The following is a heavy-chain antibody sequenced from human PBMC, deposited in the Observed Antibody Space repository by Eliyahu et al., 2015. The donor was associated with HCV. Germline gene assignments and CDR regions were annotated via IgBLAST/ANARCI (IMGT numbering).Heavy chain of an antibody. J-gene: IGHJ4*02. Sequence: EVQLLQSGGGSVPPGGSLTLSCEASGFTFDDYAMSWVRQGPGKGLEGVSAISGTAIRTHHADSVKGRFTISRDNSKGTMHLQMNSLTVEDTAIYYCARGLVWIDSWGQGSLVTVSS. V-gene: IGHV3-23*01. D-gene: IGHD3/OR15-3a*01. CDR3: ARGLVWIDS. CDR2: ISGTAIRT. CDR1: GFTFDDYA.